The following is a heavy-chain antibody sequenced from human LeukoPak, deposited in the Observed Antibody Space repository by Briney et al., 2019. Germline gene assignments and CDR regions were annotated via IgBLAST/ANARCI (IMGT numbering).Heavy chain of an antibody. CDR2: TSYDGSNK. D-gene: IGHD2-15*01. Sequence: PGRSLRLSCAASGFAFSSYAMHWVRQAPGKGLEWVAVTSYDGSNKYYADSVKGRFTISRDNSKNTLYLQMNSLRAEDTAVYYCARDPYLAYCSGGSCYGGLDPWGRGTLVTVSS. V-gene: IGHV3-30*04. J-gene: IGHJ5*02. CDR1: GFAFSSYA. CDR3: ARDPYLAYCSGGSCYGGLDP.